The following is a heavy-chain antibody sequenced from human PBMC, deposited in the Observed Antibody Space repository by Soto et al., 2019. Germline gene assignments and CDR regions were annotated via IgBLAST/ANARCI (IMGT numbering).Heavy chain of an antibody. J-gene: IGHJ5*02. CDR3: ARVRDWFDP. V-gene: IGHV4-34*01. CDR2: IDHSGYT. D-gene: IGHD3-3*01. Sequence: LSXTCALYGRSVSGYYCNWIRQPPGKGLEWIGEIDHSGYTNYNPSLKSRVTISVDTSKNQFSLRLTSVTAADTAVYYCARVRDWFDPWGQGTLVTVSS. CDR1: GRSVSGYY.